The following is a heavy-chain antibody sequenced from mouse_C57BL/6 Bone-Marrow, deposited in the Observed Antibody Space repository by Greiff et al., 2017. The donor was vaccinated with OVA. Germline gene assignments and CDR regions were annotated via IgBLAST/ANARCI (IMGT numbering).Heavy chain of an antibody. J-gene: IGHJ3*01. Sequence: QVQLQQPGAELVRPGSSVKLSCKASGYTFTSYWMDWVKQRPGQGLEWIGNIYPSDSETHYNQKFKDKATLTVDKSSSTAYMQLSSLTSEDSAVYYCAREGYDYERGTWFAYWGQGTLVTVSA. D-gene: IGHD2-4*01. V-gene: IGHV1-61*01. CDR2: IYPSDSET. CDR1: GYTFTSYW. CDR3: AREGYDYERGTWFAY.